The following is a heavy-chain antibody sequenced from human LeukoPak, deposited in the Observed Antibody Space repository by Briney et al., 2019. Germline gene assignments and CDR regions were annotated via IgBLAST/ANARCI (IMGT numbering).Heavy chain of an antibody. CDR2: IKQDGSEK. V-gene: IGHV3-7*01. J-gene: IGHJ4*02. CDR1: GFTFSSYA. D-gene: IGHD3-22*01. CDR3: ARDGADSDSSGYYYAFDY. Sequence: GGSLRLSCAASGFTFSSYAMSWVRQAPGKGLEWVANIKQDGSEKYYVDSVKGRFTISRDNAKNSLYLQMNSLRAEDTAVYYCARDGADSDSSGYYYAFDYWGQGTLVTVSS.